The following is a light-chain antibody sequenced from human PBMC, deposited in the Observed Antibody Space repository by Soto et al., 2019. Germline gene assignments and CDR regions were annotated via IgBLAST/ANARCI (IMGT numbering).Light chain of an antibody. CDR3: QSYDNSLSGHVV. CDR1: SSNIGAGYD. CDR2: GNN. Sequence: QSVLTQPPSVSGAPGQRVTISCTGSSSNIGAGYDVHWYQQLPGTAPKLLIYGNNNRPSGVPDRFSGSMSGTSASLAITGLLAEDEADYYCQSYDNSLSGHVVFGGGTKVTVL. V-gene: IGLV1-40*01. J-gene: IGLJ2*01.